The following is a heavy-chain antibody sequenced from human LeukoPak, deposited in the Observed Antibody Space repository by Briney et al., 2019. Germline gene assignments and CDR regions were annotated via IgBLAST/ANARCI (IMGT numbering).Heavy chain of an antibody. Sequence: GGSLRLSCAASGFTFSSYAMRWVRQAPGKGLEWVAVISYDGSNKYYADSVKGRFTISRDNSKNTLYLQMNSLRAEDTAVYYCARGKFPHYYDSSGYPIDYWGQGTLVTVSS. CDR3: ARGKFPHYYDSSGYPIDY. CDR1: GFTFSSYA. J-gene: IGHJ4*02. V-gene: IGHV3-30*04. CDR2: ISYDGSNK. D-gene: IGHD3-22*01.